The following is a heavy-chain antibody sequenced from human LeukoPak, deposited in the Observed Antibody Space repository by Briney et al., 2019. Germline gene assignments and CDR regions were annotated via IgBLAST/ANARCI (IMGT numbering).Heavy chain of an antibody. V-gene: IGHV3-23*01. CDR2: ISGSGGRT. D-gene: IGHD3-22*01. CDR1: GFTFSSYA. Sequence: GGSLRLSCAASGFTFSSYAMSWVRQAPGKGLEWVSGISGSGGRTYYADSVKGRFTISRDNSKNTLYLQMNSLRAEDTAVYYCAKETYYFERLFGYWGQGTLVTVSS. CDR3: AKETYYFERLFGY. J-gene: IGHJ4*02.